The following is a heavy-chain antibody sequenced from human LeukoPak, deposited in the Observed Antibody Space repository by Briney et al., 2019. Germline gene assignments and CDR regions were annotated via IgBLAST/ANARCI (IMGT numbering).Heavy chain of an antibody. CDR1: GFTFSNYA. Sequence: PGGSLRLSCAASGFTFSNYAMHWVRQAPGKGLEWVAVIWYDGSNIYYAESVKGRFTISRDNSKNTLYLQMNSLRAEDTAVYYCARAVGAAAGYFDYWGQGTLVTVSS. D-gene: IGHD6-13*01. V-gene: IGHV3-33*01. CDR3: ARAVGAAAGYFDY. J-gene: IGHJ4*02. CDR2: IWYDGSNI.